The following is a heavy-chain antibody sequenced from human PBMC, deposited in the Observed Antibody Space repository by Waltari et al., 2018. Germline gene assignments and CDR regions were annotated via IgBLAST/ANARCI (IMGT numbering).Heavy chain of an antibody. Sequence: QVQLQESGPGLVKPSETLSLTCAVSGFSIRSDSCWGWYRQPPGKGLEWIGTFCLFVNTFYNPPLKSRVTILADTSKNQFSLSLTSVTAADTAIYYCARVVVRGGNDCWGQGALVTVSS. V-gene: IGHV4-38-2*01. D-gene: IGHD2-21*01. CDR2: FCLFVNT. CDR1: GFSIRSDSC. CDR3: ARVVVRGGNDC. J-gene: IGHJ4*02.